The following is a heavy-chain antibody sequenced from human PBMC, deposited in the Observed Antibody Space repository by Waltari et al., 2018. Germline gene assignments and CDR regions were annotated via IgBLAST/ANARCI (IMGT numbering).Heavy chain of an antibody. D-gene: IGHD3-3*01. V-gene: IGHV1-69*01. CDR1: GGPFSRYA. CDR3: ARGEGTYYDFWSGGYYFDY. CDR2: IIPIFGTA. Sequence: VQLVQSGAELKTPGSSVKVSCKASGGPFSRYAISWVRPAPGQGLEWMRGIIPIFGTANDAQKFQGRVTITADESTSTAYMELSSLRSEDTAVYYCARGEGTYYDFWSGGYYFDYWGQGTLVTVSS. J-gene: IGHJ4*02.